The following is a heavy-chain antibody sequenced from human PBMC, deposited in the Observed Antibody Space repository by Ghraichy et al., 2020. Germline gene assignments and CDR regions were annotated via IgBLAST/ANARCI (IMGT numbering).Heavy chain of an antibody. D-gene: IGHD3-10*01. CDR2: INDSGST. J-gene: IGHJ4*02. CDR1: GGSFSGYY. CDR3: ARGRRGEKYYYGSGAAGYFDY. Sequence: SETLSLTCAVFGGSFSGYYWSWIRQPPGKGLEWIGEINDSGSTNYNPSLKSRVTISVDTSKNQFSLKLSSVTAADTAVYYCARGRRGEKYYYGSGAAGYFDYWGQGALVTVSS. V-gene: IGHV4-34*01.